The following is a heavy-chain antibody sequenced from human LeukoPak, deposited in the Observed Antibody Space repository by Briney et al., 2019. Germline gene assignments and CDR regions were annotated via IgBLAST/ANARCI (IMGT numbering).Heavy chain of an antibody. Sequence: PGGSLRLSCAASGFTFRSYSMTWVRQAPGKGLEWVSSISSSSNYIHYADSVKDRFTISRDNAKNSLYLQMNSLRAEDTAVYYCARIDGDYTPFDYWGQGTLVTVSS. V-gene: IGHV3-21*01. D-gene: IGHD4-17*01. CDR3: ARIDGDYTPFDY. CDR1: GFTFRSYS. CDR2: ISSSSNYI. J-gene: IGHJ4*02.